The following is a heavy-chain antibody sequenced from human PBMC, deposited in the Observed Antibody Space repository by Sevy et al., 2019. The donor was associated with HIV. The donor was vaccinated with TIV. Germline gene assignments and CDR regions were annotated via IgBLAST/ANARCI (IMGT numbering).Heavy chain of an antibody. CDR1: GFTFSSYG. CDR3: AKDHDFWGGYYQPYYFDY. Sequence: GGSLRLSCAASGFTFSSYGMHWVRQAPGKGLEWVAFIRYDGSNKYYADSVKGRFTISRDNSKNTMYLQMNSLRAEETAVYYCAKDHDFWGGYYQPYYFDYWGQGTLVTVSS. J-gene: IGHJ4*02. V-gene: IGHV3-30*02. D-gene: IGHD3-3*01. CDR2: IRYDGSNK.